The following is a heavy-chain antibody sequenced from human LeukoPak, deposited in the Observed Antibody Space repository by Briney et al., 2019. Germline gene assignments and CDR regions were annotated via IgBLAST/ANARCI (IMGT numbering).Heavy chain of an antibody. D-gene: IGHD3-3*01. CDR1: GGSISSGGYY. J-gene: IGHJ5*02. Sequence: EPSQTLSLTCTVSGGSISSGGYYWSWIRQHPGKGLEWIGYIYYSGSTYYNPSLESRVTISVDTSKNQFSLKLSSVTAADTAVYYCAREAVGGSGDNWFDPWGQGTLVTVSS. CDR2: IYYSGST. CDR3: AREAVGGSGDNWFDP. V-gene: IGHV4-31*03.